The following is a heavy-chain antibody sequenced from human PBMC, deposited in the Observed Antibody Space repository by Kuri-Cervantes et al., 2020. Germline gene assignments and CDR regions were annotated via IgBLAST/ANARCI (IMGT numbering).Heavy chain of an antibody. V-gene: IGHV1-46*01. D-gene: IGHD3-22*01. J-gene: IGHJ4*02. CDR2: INPSGGGT. CDR1: GYTFTGHY. CDR3: ARPSSGNTPFSYFDY. Sequence: VKVSCKASGYTFTGHYIHWVRQAPGQGLEWMGIINPSGGGTLYAQKFQGRLTMTRDTSTTTVYMVLSSLRSEDTAVYYCARPSSGNTPFSYFDYWGQGTLVTVSS.